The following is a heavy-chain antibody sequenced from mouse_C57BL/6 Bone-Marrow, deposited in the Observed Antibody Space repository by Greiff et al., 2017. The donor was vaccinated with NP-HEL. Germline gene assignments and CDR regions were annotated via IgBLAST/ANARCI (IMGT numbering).Heavy chain of an antibody. D-gene: IGHD1-1*01. V-gene: IGHV1-52*01. Sequence: VQLQQPGAELVRPGSSVKLSCKASGYTFTSYWMHWVKQRPIQGLEWIGNFDPSDSETHYNQKFKDKATLTVDKSSSTDYRQHSSMTSEDSAVYYCARSPLLLRNQYFFDYWGQGTTLTVSS. CDR2: FDPSDSET. CDR3: ARSPLLLRNQYFFDY. CDR1: GYTFTSYW. J-gene: IGHJ2*01.